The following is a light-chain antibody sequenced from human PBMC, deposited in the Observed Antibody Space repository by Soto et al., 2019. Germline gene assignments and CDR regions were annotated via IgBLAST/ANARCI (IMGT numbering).Light chain of an antibody. CDR1: QSVSSN. V-gene: IGKV3-15*01. Sequence: VMTHSPGTLSVSPGETATLSCGTSQSVSSNLAWYQQKPGQAPRLLIYGASTRATGIPARFSGSGSGTEFTLTISSLQSEDFAVYYCQQYNNWPGTFGQGTKVDIK. CDR3: QQYNNWPGT. J-gene: IGKJ1*01. CDR2: GAS.